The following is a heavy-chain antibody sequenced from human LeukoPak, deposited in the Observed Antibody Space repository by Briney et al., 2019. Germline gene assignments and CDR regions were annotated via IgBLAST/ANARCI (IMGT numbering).Heavy chain of an antibody. CDR2: INHRGTT. D-gene: IGHD3-10*01. Sequence: PSETLSLTCAVYGDSFSGYYWSWIRQPPGKGLEWIAEINHRGTTHYNPSLESRVTISVDASNNQVSLTLNSVTAADTAVYFCARGGFYGHPFDFGGQGTLVTVSS. CDR1: GDSFSGYY. J-gene: IGHJ4*02. V-gene: IGHV4-34*01. CDR3: ARGGFYGHPFDF.